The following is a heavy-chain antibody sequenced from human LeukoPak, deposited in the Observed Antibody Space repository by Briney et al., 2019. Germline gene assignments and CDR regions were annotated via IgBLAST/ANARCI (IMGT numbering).Heavy chain of an antibody. CDR2: IYPGDSNT. Sequence: GESLKISCKGSRYSFTNYWIDWVRQLPGKGLEWRGIIYPGDSNTTYSPSFQGQVTISADKSISTAYLQWSGLKASDTAIYYCAKRPGRHAPWVSWGQGTLVTVSS. J-gene: IGHJ5*02. D-gene: IGHD1-1*01. CDR3: AKRPGRHAPWVS. CDR1: RYSFTNYW. V-gene: IGHV5-51*01.